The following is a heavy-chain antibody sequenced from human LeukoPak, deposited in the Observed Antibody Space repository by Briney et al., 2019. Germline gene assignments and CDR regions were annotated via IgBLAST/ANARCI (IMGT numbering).Heavy chain of an antibody. J-gene: IGHJ5*02. CDR3: ARMYSGSYYDWIDP. V-gene: IGHV1-18*01. Sequence: ASVKVSCKASGYTFTSYGISWVRQAPGQGLEWMGWISAYNGNTNYAQKLQGRVTMTTDTSTSTAYMELRSLRSDDTAVYYCARMYSGSYYDWIDPWGQGTLVTVSS. D-gene: IGHD1-26*01. CDR1: GYTFTSYG. CDR2: ISAYNGNT.